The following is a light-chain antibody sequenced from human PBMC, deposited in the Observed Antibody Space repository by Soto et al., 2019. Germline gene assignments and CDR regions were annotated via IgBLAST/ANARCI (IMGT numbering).Light chain of an antibody. V-gene: IGKV4-1*01. J-gene: IGKJ2*01. CDR2: WAS. Sequence: DIVMTQSPDSLAVSLGERATINCKSSQSALYSSNNKNYLAWYQQRPGQPPKLLIYWASTRESGVPDRFSGSGSGTYFTLTITSLQAEDVAVYYCQQYESTPPTFGQGTKLEIK. CDR1: QSALYSSNNKNY. CDR3: QQYESTPPT.